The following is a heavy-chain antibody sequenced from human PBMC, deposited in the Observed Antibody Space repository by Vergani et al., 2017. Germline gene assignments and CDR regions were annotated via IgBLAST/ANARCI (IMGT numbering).Heavy chain of an antibody. CDR3: ASDTHSGQRADR. J-gene: IGHJ5*02. CDR2: IHYSENT. CDR1: FDSIRNPY. V-gene: IGHV4-59*11. D-gene: IGHD6-19*01. Sequence: QVQLQESGPGLVKSSETLSLTCSVSFDSIRNPYCNWIRQPPGKGLEWIGSIHYSENTNYNPSLKTRVTILVDTSKNQFSLTLTSVTAADTAVYYCASDTHSGQRADRWGQGILVTVTS.